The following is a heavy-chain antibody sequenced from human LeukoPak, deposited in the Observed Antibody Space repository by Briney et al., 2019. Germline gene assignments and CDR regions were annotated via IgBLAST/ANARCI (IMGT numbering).Heavy chain of an antibody. CDR2: IKQDGSEK. CDR1: GFTVSSHY. J-gene: IGHJ4*02. V-gene: IGHV3-7*01. CDR3: ARDSGYSSSWYFGIFDY. D-gene: IGHD6-13*01. Sequence: GGSLRLSCAASGFTVSSHYMSWVRQAPGKGLEWVANIKQDGSEKYYVDSVKGRFTISRDNAKNSLYLQMNSLRAEDTAVYYCARDSGYSSSWYFGIFDYWGQGTLVTVSS.